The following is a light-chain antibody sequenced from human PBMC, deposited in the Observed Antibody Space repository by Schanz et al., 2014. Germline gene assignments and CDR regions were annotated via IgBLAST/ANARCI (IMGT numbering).Light chain of an antibody. CDR1: SSDVGGYNF. CDR3: SSHTAITTAVV. CDR2: DVS. V-gene: IGLV2-14*01. Sequence: QSALTQPASVSGSPGQSITISCTGTSSDVGGYNFVSWYQQHPGKAPKLMIYDVSNRPSGVPDRFSGSKSGNTASLTISGLQAEDEADYHCSSHTAITTAVVFGGGTKVTVL. J-gene: IGLJ2*01.